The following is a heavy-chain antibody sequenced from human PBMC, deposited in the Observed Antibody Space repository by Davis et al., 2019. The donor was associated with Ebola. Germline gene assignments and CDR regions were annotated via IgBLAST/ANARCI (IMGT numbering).Heavy chain of an antibody. D-gene: IGHD3-3*01. J-gene: IGHJ4*02. Sequence: GGSLRLSCAASGFTFDDYAMTWVRQAPGKGLEWVAAISFDGSIQYYADSVKGRFTISRDNSKNTLYLQMSSLRAEDTAVYYCVKIDDFWSASYTGSADWGQGTLVTVAS. CDR2: ISFDGSIQ. CDR3: VKIDDFWSASYTGSAD. V-gene: IGHV3-30-3*01. CDR1: GFTFDDYA.